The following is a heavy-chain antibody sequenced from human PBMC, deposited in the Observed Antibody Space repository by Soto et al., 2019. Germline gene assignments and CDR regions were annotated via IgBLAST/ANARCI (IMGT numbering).Heavy chain of an antibody. CDR2: INPNSGAT. CDR1: GYTFTGYY. J-gene: IGHJ2*01. V-gene: IGHV1-2*02. CDR3: ARVRESFSRLWYFDL. D-gene: IGHD3-3*01. Sequence: GPVKVSCKASGYTFTGYYMHWVRQAPGQGLEWMGWINPNSGATNYAQKFQGRVTMTRDTSISTAYMELSRLRSDDTAVYYCARVRESFSRLWYFDLWGRGTLVTVSS.